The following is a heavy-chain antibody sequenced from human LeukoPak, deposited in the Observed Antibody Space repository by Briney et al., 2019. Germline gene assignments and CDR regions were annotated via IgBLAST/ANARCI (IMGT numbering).Heavy chain of an antibody. D-gene: IGHD2-15*01. CDR3: AREAPRRYCSGGSCHYYFDY. CDR1: GFTFSSYS. J-gene: IGHJ4*02. V-gene: IGHV3-48*04. Sequence: GGSLRLSCAASGFTFSSYSMNWVRQAPGKGLEWVSYISSSSSTIYYADSVKGRFTISRDNAKNSLYLQMNSLRAEDTAVYYCAREAPRRYCSGGSCHYYFDYWGQGTLVTVSS. CDR2: ISSSSSTI.